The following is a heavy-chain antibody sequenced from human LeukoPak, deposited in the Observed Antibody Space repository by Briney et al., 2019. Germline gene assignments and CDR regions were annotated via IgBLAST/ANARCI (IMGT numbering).Heavy chain of an antibody. D-gene: IGHD2-15*01. V-gene: IGHV5-51*01. CDR1: GYTFTDYW. CDR3: ARAPGYCSGGSCYTFDY. J-gene: IGHJ4*02. Sequence: GKSLKISCQGSGYTFTDYWIAWVRQMPGKGLEWMGIIYPGDSPIRYSPSFQGQVTISVDKSTRTSYLQWSSLKASDTAMYYCARAPGYCSGGSCYTFDYWGQGTLVTVSS. CDR2: IYPGDSPI.